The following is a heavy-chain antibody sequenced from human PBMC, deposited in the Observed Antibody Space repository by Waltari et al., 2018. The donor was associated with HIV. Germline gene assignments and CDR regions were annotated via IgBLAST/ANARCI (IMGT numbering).Heavy chain of an antibody. CDR2: IYHTGRA. J-gene: IGHJ2*01. Sequence: QLQLQESGPGLVKPSETLSLTCAVSGGSVRSSSYFRGWIRQPPGKGLEWVGRIYHTGRAYYHPSRKSRATISVDTAQNQLPVKVSSVTDADTAVYYCARQALRVGAAYWNFDLWGRGTLVTVTS. V-gene: IGHV4-39*01. CDR1: GGSVRSSSYF. D-gene: IGHD1-26*01. CDR3: ARQALRVGAAYWNFDL.